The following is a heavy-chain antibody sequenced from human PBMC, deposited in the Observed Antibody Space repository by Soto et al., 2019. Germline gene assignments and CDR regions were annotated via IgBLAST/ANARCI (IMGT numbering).Heavy chain of an antibody. CDR3: AKDESAIPILVVPAAILN. D-gene: IGHD2-2*01. Sequence: GGSLRLSCAASGFTFSSYAMSWVRQAPGKGLEWVSAISGSGGSTYYADSVKGRFTISRDNSKNTLYLQMNSLRAEDTAVYYCAKDESAIPILVVPAAILNWGQGTLVTVSS. CDR1: GFTFSSYA. CDR2: ISGSGGST. V-gene: IGHV3-23*01. J-gene: IGHJ4*02.